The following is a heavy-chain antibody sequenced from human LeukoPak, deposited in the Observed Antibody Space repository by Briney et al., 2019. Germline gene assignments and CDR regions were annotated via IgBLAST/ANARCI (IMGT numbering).Heavy chain of an antibody. CDR3: ARGNDSSSSQRHNWFDL. D-gene: IGHD6-13*01. CDR1: GFTFTDYY. CDR2: ISSSGSTT. V-gene: IGHV3-11*01. J-gene: IGHJ5*02. Sequence: PGGSLRLSCAASGFTFTDYYMSWIRQAPGKGLEWVSYISSSGSTTFYAESVKGRFTISRDNAKNSLYLQMNSLRAEDTAVYYCARGNDSSSSQRHNWFDLWGQGTLVTVSS.